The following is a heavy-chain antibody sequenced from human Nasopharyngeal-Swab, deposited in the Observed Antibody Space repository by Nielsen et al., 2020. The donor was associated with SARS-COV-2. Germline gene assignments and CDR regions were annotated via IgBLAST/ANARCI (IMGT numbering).Heavy chain of an antibody. CDR2: IFSNDEK. CDR1: GFSLSNARMG. Sequence: SGPTLAKPTETLTLPCTVSGFSLSNARMGVSWIRQPPGTALEWLAHIFSNDEKSYSTSLKSRLTISKDTSKSQVVLTMTNMYPVDTATYYGARIVNSYFDFWGGYTDAFDIWGQGTMVTVSS. CDR3: ARIVNSYFDFWGGYTDAFDI. D-gene: IGHD3-3*01. V-gene: IGHV2-26*01. J-gene: IGHJ3*02.